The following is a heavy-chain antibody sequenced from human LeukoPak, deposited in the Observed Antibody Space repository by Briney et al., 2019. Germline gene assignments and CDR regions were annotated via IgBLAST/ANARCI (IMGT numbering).Heavy chain of an antibody. Sequence: ASVKVSCKASGYTFTSYDINWVRQATGQGLEWMGWMNPNSGNTGYAQKFQGRVTMTRNTSISTAYMELSSLRSEDTAVYYCARDAGADYYYYGMDVWGQGTTVTVSS. J-gene: IGHJ6*02. CDR3: ARDAGADYYYYGMDV. CDR2: MNPNSGNT. D-gene: IGHD3-10*01. CDR1: GYTFTSYD. V-gene: IGHV1-8*01.